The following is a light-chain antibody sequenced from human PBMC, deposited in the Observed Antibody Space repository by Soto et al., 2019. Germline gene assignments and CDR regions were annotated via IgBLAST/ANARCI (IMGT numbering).Light chain of an antibody. CDR2: LEGSGSY. V-gene: IGLV4-60*02. CDR1: SGHSSYI. CDR3: ETWDSNTHTV. J-gene: IGLJ3*02. Sequence: QLVLTQSSSASASLGSSVKLTCTLSSGHSSYIIAWHQQQPGKAPRYLMKLEGSGSYNKGSGVPDRFSGSSSGADRYLTISHLQFEDEADCSCETWDSNTHTVFGGGTKLTVL.